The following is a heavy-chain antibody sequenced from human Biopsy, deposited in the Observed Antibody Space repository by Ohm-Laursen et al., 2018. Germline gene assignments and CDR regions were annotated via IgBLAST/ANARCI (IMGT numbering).Heavy chain of an antibody. CDR2: INPMFGTA. Sequence: VSSVKVSCKASGATFSNYAINWLRQAPGQGLEWMGGINPMFGTAKYAQRFQGRVTITADKSTSTADMELSSLRSDDTAVYYCARSFGVVINFEHNWFDPWGQGTLVIVST. D-gene: IGHD3-3*01. CDR1: GATFSNYA. CDR3: ARSFGVVINFEHNWFDP. J-gene: IGHJ5*02. V-gene: IGHV1-69*06.